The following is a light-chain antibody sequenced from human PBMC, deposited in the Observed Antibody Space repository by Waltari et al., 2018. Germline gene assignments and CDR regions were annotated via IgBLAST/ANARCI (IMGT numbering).Light chain of an antibody. Sequence: DIQMTQSPSSLSPSVGARVHITCRASQPLTNSLSWFQQKSGEAPKSLIYGASNLQGGVPSKFSGSGYGTDFTLTISSLQPEDFATYYCLQYNSYPRTFGPGTKVEIK. CDR2: GAS. V-gene: IGKV1-16*02. CDR1: QPLTNS. J-gene: IGKJ1*01. CDR3: LQYNSYPRT.